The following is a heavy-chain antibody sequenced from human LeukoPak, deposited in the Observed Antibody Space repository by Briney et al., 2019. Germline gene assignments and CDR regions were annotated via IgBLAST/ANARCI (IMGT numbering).Heavy chain of an antibody. V-gene: IGHV4-34*01. CDR2: INHSGST. Sequence: SETLSLTCAVYGGSFSGYYWSWIRQPPGKGLEWIGEINHSGSTNYNPSLKSRVTISVDTSKNQFSLKLSSVTAADTAVYYCARAQPRPPRITFGGVIGYWGQGTLVTVSS. D-gene: IGHD3-16*01. CDR3: ARAQPRPPRITFGGVIGY. J-gene: IGHJ4*02. CDR1: GGSFSGYY.